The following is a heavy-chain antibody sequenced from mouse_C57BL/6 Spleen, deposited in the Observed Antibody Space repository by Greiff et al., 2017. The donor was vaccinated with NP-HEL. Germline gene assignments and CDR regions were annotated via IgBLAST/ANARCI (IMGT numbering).Heavy chain of an antibody. Sequence: EVQLVESGGGLVQPGGSLKLSCAASGFTFSDYYMYWVRQTPEKRLEWVAYISNGGGSTYYPDTVKGRFTISRDNAKNTLYLQMSRLKSEDTAMYYCARDYDDAMDYWGQGTSVTVSS. CDR2: ISNGGGST. V-gene: IGHV5-12*01. CDR1: GFTFSDYY. CDR3: ARDYDDAMDY. D-gene: IGHD1-1*01. J-gene: IGHJ4*01.